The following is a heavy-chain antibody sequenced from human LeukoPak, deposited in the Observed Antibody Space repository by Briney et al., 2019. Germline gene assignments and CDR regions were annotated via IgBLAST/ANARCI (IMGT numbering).Heavy chain of an antibody. D-gene: IGHD6-19*01. V-gene: IGHV1-46*01. CDR3: ARDRAVAGFRFDY. J-gene: IGHJ4*02. CDR2: INPSGGST. Sequence: ASVKVSCKASGYTFTGYYIHRVRQAPGQGLEWMGVINPSGGSTGYPQKFQGRVTMTRDTSTSTVYMELSSLRFEDTAVYYCARDRAVAGFRFDYWGQGTLVTVSS. CDR1: GYTFTGYY.